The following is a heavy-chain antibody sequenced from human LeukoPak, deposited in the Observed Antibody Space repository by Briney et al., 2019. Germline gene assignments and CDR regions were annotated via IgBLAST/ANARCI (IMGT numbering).Heavy chain of an antibody. CDR3: AREFGGSCYSH. D-gene: IGHD2-15*01. CDR2: INSDGSST. Sequence: GGSLRLSCAASGFTFSSYWMHWVRQAPGKGLVWVSRINSDGSSTSYADSVKGRFAISRDNAKNTLYLQMNSLRAEDTAVYYCAREFGGSCYSHWGQGTLVTVSS. CDR1: GFTFSSYW. V-gene: IGHV3-74*01. J-gene: IGHJ4*02.